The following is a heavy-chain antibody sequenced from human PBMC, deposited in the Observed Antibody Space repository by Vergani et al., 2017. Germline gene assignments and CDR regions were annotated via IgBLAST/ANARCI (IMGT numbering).Heavy chain of an antibody. CDR3: ARATKDIVVVVAAPPGDYFDC. J-gene: IGHJ4*02. Sequence: QVQLQESGPGLVKPSGTLSLTCAVSGGPISSSNWWSWVRQPPGKGLEWIGEIYHSGSTNYNPSLKSRVTISVDKSKNHFSLKLSSVTAADTAVYYCARATKDIVVVVAAPPGDYFDCWGQGTLVAVSA. CDR1: GGPISSSNW. V-gene: IGHV4-4*02. CDR2: IYHSGST. D-gene: IGHD2-15*01.